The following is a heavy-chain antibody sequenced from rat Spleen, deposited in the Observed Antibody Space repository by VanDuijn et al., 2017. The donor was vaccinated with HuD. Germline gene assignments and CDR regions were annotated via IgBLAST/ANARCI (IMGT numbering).Heavy chain of an antibody. J-gene: IGHJ3*01. CDR1: GFTFSDYY. Sequence: EVQLVESDGGFVQSGGSLKLSCASSGFTFSDYYMAWVRQAPTKGLEWVATIAFDGIGTYYGDSVKGRFTISRDNAKSTLYLQMDSLRSEDTATYYCARHGSYYPWFAYWGQGTLVTVSS. V-gene: IGHV5-29*01. CDR3: ARHGSYYPWFAY. D-gene: IGHD1-12*02. CDR2: IAFDGIGT.